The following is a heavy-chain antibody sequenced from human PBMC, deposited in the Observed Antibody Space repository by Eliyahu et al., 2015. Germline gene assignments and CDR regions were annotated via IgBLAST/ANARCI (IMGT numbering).Heavy chain of an antibody. CDR1: GYSISSGYY. Sequence: QVQLQESGPGLVKPSETLSLTCXVSGYSISSGYYWGWXRXPPGKGLEWIGXIYHXGSTYYNPSLKSRVTISVDTSKNQFSLKLSSVTAADTAVYYCARDLTLLVGATPWGQGTLVTVSS. J-gene: IGHJ5*02. D-gene: IGHD1-26*01. CDR2: IYHXGST. CDR3: ARDLTLLVGATP. V-gene: IGHV4-38-2*02.